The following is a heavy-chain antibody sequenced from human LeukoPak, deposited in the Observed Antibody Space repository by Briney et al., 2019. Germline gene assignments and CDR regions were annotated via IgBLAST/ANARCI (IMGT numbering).Heavy chain of an antibody. D-gene: IGHD3-22*01. CDR3: AKMYYYDSSGYQFDY. CDR1: GFTVSSNY. CDR2: ISGSGGST. J-gene: IGHJ4*02. V-gene: IGHV3-23*01. Sequence: PGGSLRLSCAASGFTVSSNYMSWVRQAPGKGLEWVSAISGSGGSTYCADSVKGRFTISRDNSKNTLYLQMNSLRAEDTAVYYCAKMYYYDSSGYQFDYWGQGTLVTVSS.